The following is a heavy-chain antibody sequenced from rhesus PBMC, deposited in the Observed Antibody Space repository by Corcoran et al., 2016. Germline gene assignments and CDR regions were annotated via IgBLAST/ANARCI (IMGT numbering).Heavy chain of an antibody. Sequence: EVQLVESGGGLVQPGGSLRLSCAASAFTFSSYDMSWVREAAGNGLEWDSYVIYTGKTIYIADTVRGRITISRDNAKNSLAMQLGSVGAAATAVYYCTRDWISVVNTTPYGLDSWGQGVVVTVSS. J-gene: IGHJ6*01. CDR3: TRDWISVVNTTPYGLDS. V-gene: IGHV3-136*01. D-gene: IGHD3-16*01. CDR1: AFTFSSYD. CDR2: VIYTGKTI.